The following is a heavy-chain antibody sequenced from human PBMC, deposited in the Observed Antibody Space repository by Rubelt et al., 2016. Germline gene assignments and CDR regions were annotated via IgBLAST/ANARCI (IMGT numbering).Heavy chain of an antibody. CDR2: INTNTGNP. J-gene: IGHJ4*02. D-gene: IGHD6-6*01. CDR3: ARQYIAARPDLGY. CDR1: GYTFTSYA. V-gene: IGHV7-4-1*02. Sequence: QVQLVQSGAEVKKPGASVKVSCKASGYTFTSYAMNWVRQAPGQGLEWMGWINTNTGNPTCAQGFTGRFVFALETSVSTAYLQISSLKAEDTAVYYCARQYIAARPDLGYWGQGTLVTVSS.